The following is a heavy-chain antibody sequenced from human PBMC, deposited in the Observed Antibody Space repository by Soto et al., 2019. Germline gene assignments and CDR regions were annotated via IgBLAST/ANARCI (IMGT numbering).Heavy chain of an antibody. Sequence: SETLSLTCSVSGGSISSGGYYSSWFRQHPGKGLEWIGYIYYSGSTYYNPSLMSRVTISVDTAKNQFSLKLSSVTAADTAVYYCARDVDYGSGSPDYYGMDVWGQGTTVT. CDR3: ARDVDYGSGSPDYYGMDV. CDR2: IYYSGST. V-gene: IGHV4-31*03. CDR1: GGSISSGGYY. J-gene: IGHJ6*02. D-gene: IGHD3-10*01.